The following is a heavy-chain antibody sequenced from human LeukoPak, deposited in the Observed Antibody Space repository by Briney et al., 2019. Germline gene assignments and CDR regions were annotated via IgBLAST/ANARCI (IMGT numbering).Heavy chain of an antibody. J-gene: IGHJ4*02. D-gene: IGHD5-12*01. CDR2: IRWNSGSI. V-gene: IGHV3-9*01. Sequence: GRSLRLSCAASGFHFDYYSMQWVRQSPGKGLAWVSGIRWNSGSIGYADSVKGRFTISRDNAKNSLYLQMNSLRAEDTALYYCAKAPSPDIVATDYFDYWGQGTLVTVSS. CDR3: AKAPSPDIVATDYFDY. CDR1: GFHFDYYS.